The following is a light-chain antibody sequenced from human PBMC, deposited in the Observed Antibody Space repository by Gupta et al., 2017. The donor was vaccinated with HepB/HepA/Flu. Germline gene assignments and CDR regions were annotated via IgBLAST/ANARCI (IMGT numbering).Light chain of an antibody. Sequence: EIVLTQSPGTLSLSPGERATLSCRASQSVSSSYLAWYQQKPGQAPRLLIYGASSRATGIPDRVSGSGSGTDFTLTISRLEPEDLAVYYCQQYGRTFGQGTKVEIK. CDR3: QQYGRT. CDR1: QSVSSSY. V-gene: IGKV3-20*01. J-gene: IGKJ1*01. CDR2: GAS.